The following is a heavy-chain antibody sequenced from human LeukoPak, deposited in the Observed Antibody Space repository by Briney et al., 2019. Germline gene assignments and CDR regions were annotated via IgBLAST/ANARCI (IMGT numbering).Heavy chain of an antibody. V-gene: IGHV3-21*01. CDR2: ISSRSTYA. J-gene: IGHJ5*02. D-gene: IGHD1-26*01. Sequence: GGSLRLSCAASGFTFSDYSMDWVRQAPGQGLEWVSSISSRSTYAYYADSVRGRFTISRDSAKNSLFLQMDSLRVEDTAVYYCARAHIQDYTIVGLVDHWGQGTLVTVSS. CDR1: GFTFSDYS. CDR3: ARAHIQDYTIVGLVDH.